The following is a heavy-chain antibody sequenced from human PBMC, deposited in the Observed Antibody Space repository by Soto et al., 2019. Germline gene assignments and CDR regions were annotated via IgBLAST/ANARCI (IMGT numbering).Heavy chain of an antibody. J-gene: IGHJ3*02. CDR3: ARGVATRPVFAFDI. CDR2: IYWSGDE. V-gene: IGHV2-5*01. CDR1: GFSLSTSGVG. D-gene: IGHD6-6*01. Sequence: QSTLMESGPTLVKPTQTLTLTCSFSGFSLSTSGVGVGWIRQPPGKALEWLALIYWSGDEHYRPSLKTRLTITKDTSKTQVVLTMTNMDPVDTATYYCARGVATRPVFAFDIWGQGTMVTVSS.